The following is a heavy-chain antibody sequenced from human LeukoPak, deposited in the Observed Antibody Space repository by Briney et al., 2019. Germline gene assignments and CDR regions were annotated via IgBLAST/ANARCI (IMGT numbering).Heavy chain of an antibody. V-gene: IGHV3-64D*06. Sequence: PGGSLRLSCSASGFTFSSYAMHWVRQAPGKGLEYVSAISSNGGSTYYADSVKGRFTISRDNSKNTLYLQMSGLRAEDTAVYYCVKVGISGASYYYGMDVWGKGTTVTVSS. CDR2: ISSNGGST. D-gene: IGHD3-10*01. CDR1: GFTFSSYA. CDR3: VKVGISGASYYYGMDV. J-gene: IGHJ6*04.